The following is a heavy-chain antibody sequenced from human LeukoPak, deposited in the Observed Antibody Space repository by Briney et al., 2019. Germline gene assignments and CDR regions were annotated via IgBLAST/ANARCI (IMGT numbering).Heavy chain of an antibody. CDR2: INPNSGGT. Sequence: ASAKVSCKASGYTFSDHYMQWVRQAPGQGFEWLGWINPNSGGTSYARKFRGRVTMTRDMSLSTAYMELSRLTYDDTAVYYCARGALDPETVTNYFEYWAQGTLVTVSS. CDR1: GYTFSDHY. V-gene: IGHV1-2*02. J-gene: IGHJ4*02. CDR3: ARGALDPETVTNYFEY. D-gene: IGHD4-17*01.